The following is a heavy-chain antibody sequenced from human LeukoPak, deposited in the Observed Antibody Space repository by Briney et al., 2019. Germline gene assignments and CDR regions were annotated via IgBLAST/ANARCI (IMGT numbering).Heavy chain of an antibody. J-gene: IGHJ3*02. CDR3: AKAYDILTGSRRDAFDI. Sequence: GGSLRLSCAASGFTFDDYAMHWVRQAPGKGLEWVSGISWNSGSIGYADSVKGRFTISRDNAKNSLYLQMNSLRAEDTALYYCAKAYDILTGSRRDAFDIWGQGTMVTVSS. V-gene: IGHV3-9*01. CDR1: GFTFDDYA. CDR2: ISWNSGSI. D-gene: IGHD3-9*01.